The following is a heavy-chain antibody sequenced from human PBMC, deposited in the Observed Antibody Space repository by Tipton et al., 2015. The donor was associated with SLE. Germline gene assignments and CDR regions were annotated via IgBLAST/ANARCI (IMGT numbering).Heavy chain of an antibody. V-gene: IGHV4-31*01. Sequence: TLSLTCTVSGVSIRSGGYYWSWIRQHPGKGLEWIGYMYYSGSTFYNPSLKSPVTISVDTSKNMFSLKLSSVTAADTAVYYCAGVVSAGPWFDPWGQGVQVTVSS. D-gene: IGHD6-13*01. CDR2: MYYSGST. CDR3: AGVVSAGPWFDP. CDR1: GVSIRSGGYY. J-gene: IGHJ5*02.